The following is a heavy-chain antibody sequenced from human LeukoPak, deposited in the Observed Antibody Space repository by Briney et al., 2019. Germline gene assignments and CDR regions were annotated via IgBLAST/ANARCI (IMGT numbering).Heavy chain of an antibody. V-gene: IGHV4-61*02. CDR1: VGSISSGSYH. CDR2: IYTSGST. D-gene: IGHD3-22*01. J-gene: IGHJ4*02. CDR3: ARNTYYYDSSGYSLDY. Sequence: SETLSLTCTVSVGSISSGSYHWSWIRQPAGTGLEWIGRIYTSGSTNYNPSLKSRVTISLDTSKNQFSLKLSSVTAADTAVYYCARNTYYYDSSGYSLDYWGQGTLVTVSS.